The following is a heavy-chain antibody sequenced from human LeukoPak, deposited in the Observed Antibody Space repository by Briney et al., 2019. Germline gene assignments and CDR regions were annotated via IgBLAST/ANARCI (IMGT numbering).Heavy chain of an antibody. CDR1: GGSISSGSYY. V-gene: IGHV4-61*02. CDR3: ASAYCSSTSCPIEDNWFDP. CDR2: IYTSGST. Sequence: SETLSLTCTVSGGSISSGSYYWSWIRQPAGKGLEWIGRIYTSGSTNYNPSLKSRVTISVDTSKNQFSLELSSVTAADTAVYYCASAYCSSTSCPIEDNWFDPWGQGTLVTVSS. D-gene: IGHD2-2*01. J-gene: IGHJ5*02.